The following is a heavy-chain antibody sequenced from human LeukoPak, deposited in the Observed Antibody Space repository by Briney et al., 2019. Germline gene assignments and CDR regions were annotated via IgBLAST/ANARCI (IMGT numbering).Heavy chain of an antibody. D-gene: IGHD3-3*01. J-gene: IGHJ6*02. CDR3: ARVFVVLRFLEWLSQDYDMDV. CDR1: GGSFSGYY. CDR2: INHSGST. Sequence: PSQTLSLTCAVYGGSFSGYYWSWIRQPPGKGLEWIGEINHSGSTSYNPSLKSRVTISVDTSKNQFSLKLSSVTAADTAVYYCARVFVVLRFLEWLSQDYDMDVWGQGTTVTVSS. V-gene: IGHV4-34*01.